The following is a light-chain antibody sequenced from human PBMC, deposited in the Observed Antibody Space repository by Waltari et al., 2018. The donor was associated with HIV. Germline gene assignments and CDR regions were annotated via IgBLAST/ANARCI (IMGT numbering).Light chain of an antibody. CDR2: GNS. V-gene: IGLV1-40*01. Sequence: QSVLTQPPSVSGAPGQRVTISCTGRSSNIGPVYAVPRYQQLPGTAPKLLIYGNSNRPSGVPDRFSGSKSGTSASLAITGLQAEDEADYYCQSYDSSLSGVVFGGGTKLTVL. J-gene: IGLJ2*01. CDR3: QSYDSSLSGVV. CDR1: SSNIGPVYA.